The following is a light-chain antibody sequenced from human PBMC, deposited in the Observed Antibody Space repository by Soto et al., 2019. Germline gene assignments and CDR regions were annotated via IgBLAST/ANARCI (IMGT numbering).Light chain of an antibody. J-gene: IGLJ2*01. CDR3: QTWDTGIRV. Sequence: QLVLTQSPSASASLGASVKLTCTLSSRHSSYANAWHQQQPEKGPRYLMNLNNDGSHTKGDGIPDRFSGSSSGAERYLTISSLQSEDEADYYCQTWDTGIRVFGGGTKVTVL. V-gene: IGLV4-69*01. CDR1: SRHSSYA. CDR2: LNNDGSH.